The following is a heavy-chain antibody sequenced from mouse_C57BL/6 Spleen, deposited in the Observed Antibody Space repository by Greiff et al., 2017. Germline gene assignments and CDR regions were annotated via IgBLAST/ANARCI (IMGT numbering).Heavy chain of an antibody. CDR1: GFTFSSYA. CDR3: ARDSLDY. D-gene: IGHD6-2*01. Sequence: EVKLVESGGGLVKPGGSLKLSCAASGFTFSSYAMSWVRQTPEKRLEWVATISDGGSYTYYPDNVKGRFTISRDNAKNNLYLQMRHLKSEDTAMYYCARDSLDYWGQGTTLTVSS. J-gene: IGHJ2*01. CDR2: ISDGGSYT. V-gene: IGHV5-4*01.